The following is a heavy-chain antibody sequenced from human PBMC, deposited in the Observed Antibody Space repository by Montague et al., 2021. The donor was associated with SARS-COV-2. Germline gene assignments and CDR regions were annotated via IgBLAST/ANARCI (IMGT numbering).Heavy chain of an antibody. V-gene: IGHV4-59*01. Sequence: SETLSLTCTVSGGSISTYYWNWIRQSPGKGLEWLGYFYYSLNTNYNPSLKGRLTISVDTSENQVSLNLSSVTAADTAVYYCARDSFEAPLFFDYWGQGILVTVSS. CDR2: FYYSLNT. CDR3: ARDSFEAPLFFDY. J-gene: IGHJ4*02. CDR1: GGSISTYY. D-gene: IGHD3-16*01.